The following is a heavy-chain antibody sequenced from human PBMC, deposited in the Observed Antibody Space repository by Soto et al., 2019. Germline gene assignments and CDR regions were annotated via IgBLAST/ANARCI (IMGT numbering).Heavy chain of an antibody. CDR3: ARDFCGGDCPPPSSWYFDL. J-gene: IGHJ2*01. CDR1: GGSISSGDYY. V-gene: IGHV4-30-4*01. CDR2: IYYSGST. Sequence: SETLSLTCTVSGGSISSGDYYWSWIRQPPGKGLEWIGYIYYSGSTYYNPSLKSRVTISVDTSKNQFSLKLSSVTAADTAVYSCARDFCGGDCPPPSSWYFDLWGRGTLVTVSS. D-gene: IGHD2-21*02.